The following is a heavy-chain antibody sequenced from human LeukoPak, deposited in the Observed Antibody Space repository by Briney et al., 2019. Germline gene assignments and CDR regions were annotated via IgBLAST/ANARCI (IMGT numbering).Heavy chain of an antibody. J-gene: IGHJ3*02. CDR1: GFTFSSYS. CDR2: INTDGSST. V-gene: IGHV3-74*01. Sequence: PGGSLRLSRAASGFTFSSYSMNWVRQAPGKGLEWVSRINTDGSSTSYADSVKGRFTISRDNAKNTLYLQMNSLRAEDTAVYYCARVRNWNPWAFDIWGQGTMVTVSS. CDR3: ARVRNWNPWAFDI. D-gene: IGHD1-1*01.